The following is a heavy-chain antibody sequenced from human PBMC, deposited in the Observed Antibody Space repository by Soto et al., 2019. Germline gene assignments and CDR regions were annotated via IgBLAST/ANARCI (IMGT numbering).Heavy chain of an antibody. J-gene: IGHJ5*02. Sequence: PSETLSLTCSVSGASITTYYWSWSRQPPGKGLEWIGSISYSGSTKYNPSLESRVIISLDTSKNQFSLRLTSVTAADTALYYCARDWDSSGLFDPWGQGALVTVSS. CDR1: GASITTYY. D-gene: IGHD3-10*01. CDR2: ISYSGST. V-gene: IGHV4-59*01. CDR3: ARDWDSSGLFDP.